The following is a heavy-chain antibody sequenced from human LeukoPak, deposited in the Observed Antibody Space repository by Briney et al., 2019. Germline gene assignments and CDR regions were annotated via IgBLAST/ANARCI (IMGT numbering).Heavy chain of an antibody. CDR1: GGTFSSYA. V-gene: IGHV1-69*05. CDR3: AGGQCDYVWGSYRTLTNFGY. J-gene: IGHJ4*02. D-gene: IGHD3-16*02. CDR2: IIPIFGTA. Sequence: ASVKVSCKASGGTFSSYAISWVRQAPGQGLEWMGGIIPIFGTANYAQKFQGRVTITTDESTSTAYMELSSLRSEDTAVYYCAGGQCDYVWGSYRTLTNFGYWGQGTLVTVSS.